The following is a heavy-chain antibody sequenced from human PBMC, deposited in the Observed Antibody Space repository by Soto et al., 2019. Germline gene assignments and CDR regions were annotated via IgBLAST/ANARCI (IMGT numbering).Heavy chain of an antibody. CDR3: AKDLPDIVVVPAATHHYYYGMDG. CDR1: GFTFSSYG. J-gene: IGHJ6*02. Sequence: QVQLVESGGGVVQPGRSLRLSCAASGFTFSSYGMHWVRQAPGKGLEWVAVISYDGSNKYYADSVKGRFTISRDNSKNRLYLQMNSVRAEDTALYYCAKDLPDIVVVPAATHHYYYGMDGWGQGSTVTVSS. V-gene: IGHV3-30*18. D-gene: IGHD2-2*01. CDR2: ISYDGSNK.